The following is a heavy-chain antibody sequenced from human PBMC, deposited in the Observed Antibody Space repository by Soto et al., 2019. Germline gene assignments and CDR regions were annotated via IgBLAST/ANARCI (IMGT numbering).Heavy chain of an antibody. Sequence: ASVKVSCKASGYGFTAYDINWVRQASGQGLEWMGWVNPINGATGSARRFQGRVSMTRNTATGTAYMELTSLRLDDTAVYYCGRGPSPRAPAGGTPYYYAMDVWGQGTTVTVSS. CDR1: GYGFTAYD. V-gene: IGHV1-8*02. CDR2: VNPINGAT. J-gene: IGHJ6*02. D-gene: IGHD6-13*01. CDR3: GRGPSPRAPAGGTPYYYAMDV.